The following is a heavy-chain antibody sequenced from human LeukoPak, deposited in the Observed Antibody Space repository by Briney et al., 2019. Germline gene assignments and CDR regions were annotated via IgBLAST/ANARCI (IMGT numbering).Heavy chain of an antibody. D-gene: IGHD2-15*01. Sequence: GGSLRLSCAASGFTFSSYGMHWVRQAPGKGLEWVAFIRYDGSNKYYADSVKGRFTISRDNSKNTLYLQMNSLRAEDTAVYYCARVYCSGGSCYSDYWGQGTLVTVSS. V-gene: IGHV3-30*02. CDR1: GFTFSSYG. CDR2: IRYDGSNK. CDR3: ARVYCSGGSCYSDY. J-gene: IGHJ4*02.